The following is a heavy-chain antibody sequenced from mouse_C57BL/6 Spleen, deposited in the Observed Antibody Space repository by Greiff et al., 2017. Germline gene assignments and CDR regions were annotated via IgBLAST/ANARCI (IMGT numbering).Heavy chain of an antibody. CDR1: GYTFTSYG. J-gene: IGHJ2*01. D-gene: IGHD1-1*01. Sequence: QVQLKESGAELARPGASVKLSCKASGYTFTSYGISWVKQRTGQGLEWIGEIYPRSGNTYYNEKFKGKATLTADKSSSTAYMELRSLTSEDSAVYYCARSRYYYGSSPYYFDYWGQGTTLTVSS. V-gene: IGHV1-81*01. CDR3: ARSRYYYGSSPYYFDY. CDR2: IYPRSGNT.